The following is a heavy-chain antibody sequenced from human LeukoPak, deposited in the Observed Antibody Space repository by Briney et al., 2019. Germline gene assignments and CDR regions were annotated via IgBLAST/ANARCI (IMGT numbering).Heavy chain of an antibody. J-gene: IGHJ5*02. Sequence: GGSLRLSCAASGFTFSSYGMHWVRQAPGKGLEWVAFIRYDGSNKYCADSVKGRFTISRDNSKNTLYLQMNSLRAEDTAVYYCAKESSYDFWSGDPNWFDPWGQGTLVTVSS. D-gene: IGHD3-3*01. CDR3: AKESSYDFWSGDPNWFDP. CDR1: GFTFSSYG. CDR2: IRYDGSNK. V-gene: IGHV3-30*02.